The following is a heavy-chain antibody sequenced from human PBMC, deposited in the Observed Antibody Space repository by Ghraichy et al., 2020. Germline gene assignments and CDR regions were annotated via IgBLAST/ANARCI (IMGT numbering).Heavy chain of an antibody. D-gene: IGHD1-26*01. CDR1: GFTFSNYA. Sequence: LSLTCGVSGFTFSNYAMHWVRQAPGKGLEWVGLIWYDESNKYYADSVKGRFTISRDNSKNTVYLHMKSLRAEDTAVYYCARDPAQFLARGYFDYWGQGTLVTVSS. CDR2: IWYDESNK. V-gene: IGHV3-33*08. J-gene: IGHJ4*02. CDR3: ARDPAQFLARGYFDY.